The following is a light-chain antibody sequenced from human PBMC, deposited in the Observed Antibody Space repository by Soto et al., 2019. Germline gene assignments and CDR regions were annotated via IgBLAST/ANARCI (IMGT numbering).Light chain of an antibody. J-gene: IGLJ3*02. CDR3: GTWDSSLSAVV. CDR2: DNN. Sequence: QSVLTQPPSVSAAPGQKVTISCAGSSSNIGNNYVSWYQQLPGTAPKLLIYDNNKRPSGIPDRISGSKSGTSATLGITRLQTGDEADYYCGTWDSSLSAVVFGGGTQLTVL. V-gene: IGLV1-51*01. CDR1: SSNIGNNY.